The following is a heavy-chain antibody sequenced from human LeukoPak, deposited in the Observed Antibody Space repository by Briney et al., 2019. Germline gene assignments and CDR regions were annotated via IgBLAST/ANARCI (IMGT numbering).Heavy chain of an antibody. V-gene: IGHV4-59*01. CDR2: IYYSGST. CDR1: VGSISTYY. CDR3: ARSPSTGSYWADY. Sequence: KPSETLSLTCTVSVGSISTYYWCWIRQPPGKGLEWIGYIYYSGSTNYNPSLKSRVTISVDTSKNQFSLKLSSVTAADTAVYYCARSPSTGSYWADYWGQGTLVTVSS. D-gene: IGHD1-26*01. J-gene: IGHJ4*02.